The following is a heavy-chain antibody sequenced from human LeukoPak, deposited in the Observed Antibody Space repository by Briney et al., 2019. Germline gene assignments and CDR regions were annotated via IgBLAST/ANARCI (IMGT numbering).Heavy chain of an antibody. CDR2: ISAYNGNT. D-gene: IGHD4-17*01. V-gene: IGHV1-18*01. CDR1: GYNFTRYG. CDR3: ARGYGDYARTFVH. Sequence: ASVKVSCKASGYNFTRYGISWVRQAPGQGLEWMGWISAYNGNTKYAQKLQSRVTMTTDTSTSTAYLELRSLSSDDTAMYYCARGYGDYARTFVHWGQGTLVTVSS. J-gene: IGHJ4*02.